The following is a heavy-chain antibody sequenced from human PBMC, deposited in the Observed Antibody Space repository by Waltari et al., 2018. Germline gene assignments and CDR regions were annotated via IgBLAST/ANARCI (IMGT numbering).Heavy chain of an antibody. CDR1: GFSMNDYA. J-gene: IGHJ4*02. Sequence: EVQLVEAGGDLVQPGRSLRLSCAASGFSMNDYAMHWVRQVPGKGLAWVSGISWNSAYIGYADSVKGRFTISRDNAKNSLYLQMSSLRAEDTAFYYCAKSGGYSYKGFLQYWGQGTLVTVSS. V-gene: IGHV3-9*01. D-gene: IGHD5-12*01. CDR2: ISWNSAYI. CDR3: AKSGGYSYKGFLQY.